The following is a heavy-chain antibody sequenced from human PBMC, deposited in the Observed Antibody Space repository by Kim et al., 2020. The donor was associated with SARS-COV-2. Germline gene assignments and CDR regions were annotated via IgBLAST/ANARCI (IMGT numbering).Heavy chain of an antibody. J-gene: IGHJ4*02. V-gene: IGHV4-38-2*02. CDR2: IYHSGST. D-gene: IGHD3-16*01. Sequence: SETLSLTCTVSGYSISSGYYWGWIRQPPGKGLEWIGSIYHSGSTYYNPSLKSRVTISVDTSKNQFSLKLSSVTAADTAVYYCAARQVWDFDYWGQGTLVTVSS. CDR1: GYSISSGYY. CDR3: AARQVWDFDY.